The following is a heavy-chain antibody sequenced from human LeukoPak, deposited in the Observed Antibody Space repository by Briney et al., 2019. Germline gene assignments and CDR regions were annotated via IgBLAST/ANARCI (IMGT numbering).Heavy chain of an antibody. D-gene: IGHD6-6*01. CDR2: IYTSGST. V-gene: IGHV4-61*02. CDR1: GGSISSGSYY. Sequence: SETLSLTCTVSGGSISSGSYYWSWIRQPAGKGLEWIGRIYTSGSTNYNPSLKSRVTISVDTSKNQFSLKLSSVTAADTAVYYCARPRWGGIAARPSAFDIWGQGTMVTVSS. CDR3: ARPRWGGIAARPSAFDI. J-gene: IGHJ3*02.